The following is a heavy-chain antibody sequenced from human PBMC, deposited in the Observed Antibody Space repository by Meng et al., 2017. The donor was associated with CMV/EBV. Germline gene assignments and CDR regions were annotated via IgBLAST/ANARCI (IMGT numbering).Heavy chain of an antibody. Sequence: SLKTSRAASGFTFDRSAIHWVRQVPGKGLEWVSGIGYNSDYIGYADSVKGRFTISRDNAKNSAYLQMNSLRPEDTALYYCARDDCGNYCTLADWGQGTLVTVSS. V-gene: IGHV3-9*01. D-gene: IGHD2-8*01. CDR1: GFTFDRSA. CDR3: ARDDCGNYCTLAD. J-gene: IGHJ4*02. CDR2: IGYNSDYI.